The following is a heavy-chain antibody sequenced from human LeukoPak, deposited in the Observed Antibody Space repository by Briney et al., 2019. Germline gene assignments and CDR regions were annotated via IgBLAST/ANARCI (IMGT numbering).Heavy chain of an antibody. V-gene: IGHV1-18*01. CDR2: ISAYNGNT. CDR3: ARAVVPAFPDAYYYYYMDV. D-gene: IGHD2-2*01. Sequence: ASVKVSYKASGYTFTSYGISWVRQAPGQGLEGMGWISAYNGNTNYAQKLQGRVTMTTDTSTSTAYMELRSLRSDDTAVYYCARAVVPAFPDAYYYYYMDVWGKGTTVTVSS. CDR1: GYTFTSYG. J-gene: IGHJ6*03.